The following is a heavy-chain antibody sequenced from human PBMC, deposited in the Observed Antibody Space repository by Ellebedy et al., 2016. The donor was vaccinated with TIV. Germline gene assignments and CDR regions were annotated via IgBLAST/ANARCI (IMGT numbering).Heavy chain of an antibody. CDR3: ASLDYGGNSRAFDY. V-gene: IGHV4-39*01. CDR1: GGSISSSSYY. D-gene: IGHD4-23*01. Sequence: GSLRLSXTVSGGSISSSSYYWGWIRQPPGKGLEWIGSIYYSGSTYYNPSLKSRVTISVDTSKNQFSLKLGSVTAADTAVYYCASLDYGGNSRAFDYWGQGTLVTVSS. J-gene: IGHJ4*02. CDR2: IYYSGST.